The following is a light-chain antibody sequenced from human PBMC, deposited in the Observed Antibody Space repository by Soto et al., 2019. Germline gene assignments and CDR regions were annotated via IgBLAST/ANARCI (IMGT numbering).Light chain of an antibody. V-gene: IGKV3-20*01. CDR2: GAS. Sequence: EIVLTQSPGTLSLSPGERATLSCRASQSVSSSYLAWYQQKPGQAPRLLIYGASSRATGIPDRFSGSGSGTDFTLTIIRLEPEDLAVYYCQQYGSSPGFTFGPGTKVDIK. CDR3: QQYGSSPGFT. J-gene: IGKJ3*01. CDR1: QSVSSSY.